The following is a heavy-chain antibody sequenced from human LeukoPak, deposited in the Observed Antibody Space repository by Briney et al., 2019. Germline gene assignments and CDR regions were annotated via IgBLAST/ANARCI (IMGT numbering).Heavy chain of an antibody. CDR3: ARGPRSSSWYTYPAGGWFDP. Sequence: SETLSLTCAVYGGSFSGYYWSWIRQPPGKGLERIGEINHSGSTNYNPSLKSRVTISVDTSKNQFSLKLSSVTAADTAVYYCARGPRSSSWYTYPAGGWFDPWGQGTLVTVSS. CDR2: INHSGST. CDR1: GGSFSGYY. D-gene: IGHD6-13*01. J-gene: IGHJ5*02. V-gene: IGHV4-34*01.